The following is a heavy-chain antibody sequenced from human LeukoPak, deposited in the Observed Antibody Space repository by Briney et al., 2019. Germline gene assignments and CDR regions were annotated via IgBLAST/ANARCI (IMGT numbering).Heavy chain of an antibody. Sequence: GGSLRLSCAASGFTFSSYVMSWVRQAPGKGLEWVSGISGSGGSTYYADSVKGRFTISRDDSTNMVYLQMNRLKVEDTAVYYCAKSQRGYYDHYFDYWGQGTLVTVSS. CDR1: GFTFSSYV. CDR3: AKSQRGYYDHYFDY. J-gene: IGHJ4*02. D-gene: IGHD3-22*01. V-gene: IGHV3-23*01. CDR2: ISGSGGST.